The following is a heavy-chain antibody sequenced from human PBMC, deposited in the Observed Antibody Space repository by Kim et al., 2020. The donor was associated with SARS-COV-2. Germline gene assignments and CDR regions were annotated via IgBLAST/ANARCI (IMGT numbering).Heavy chain of an antibody. CDR1: GDSVSSHSAA. Sequence: SQTLSLTCDISGDSVSSHSAAWNWIRQSPSRGLEWLGRAYFRSKCYTDYAVSVKSRVIISPDTSKNQFSLHLNSVTPGDTAVYFCARSPMMTTFGGVIAIKTAVGGQGSLVTVSA. CDR2: AYFRSKCYT. V-gene: IGHV6-1*01. D-gene: IGHD3-16*02. CDR3: ARSPMMTTFGGVIAIKTAV. J-gene: IGHJ4*02.